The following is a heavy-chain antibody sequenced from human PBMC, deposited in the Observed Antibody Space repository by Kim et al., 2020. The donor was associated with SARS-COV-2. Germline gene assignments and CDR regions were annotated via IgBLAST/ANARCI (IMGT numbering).Heavy chain of an antibody. CDR1: GFTFSSYA. Sequence: GGSLRLSCAASGFTFSSYAMHWVRQAPGKGLEWVAVISYDGSNKYYADSVKGRFTISRDNSKNTLYLQMNSLRAEDTAVYYCARGYGGNSGGGWFDPWGQGTLVTVSS. V-gene: IGHV3-30*04. CDR2: ISYDGSNK. J-gene: IGHJ5*02. D-gene: IGHD2-21*02. CDR3: ARGYGGNSGGGWFDP.